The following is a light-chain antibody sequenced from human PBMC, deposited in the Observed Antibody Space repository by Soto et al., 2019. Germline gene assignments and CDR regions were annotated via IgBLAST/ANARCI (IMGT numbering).Light chain of an antibody. CDR3: QQYNSYWT. CDR2: DAS. CDR1: QSISSW. Sequence: DIQMTQSPSTLSASVGDRVTITCRASQSISSWLAWYQQKPGKAPMLLNYDASRLESGVQTRFSGSGSATEFPITISSLHPDDCATYYCQQYNSYWTFGQGTKVEIK. J-gene: IGKJ1*01. V-gene: IGKV1-5*01.